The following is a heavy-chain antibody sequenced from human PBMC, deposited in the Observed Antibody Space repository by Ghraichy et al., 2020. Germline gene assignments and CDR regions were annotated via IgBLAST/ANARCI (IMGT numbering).Heavy chain of an antibody. Sequence: SETLSLTCTVSGGSISSGGYYWSWIRQHPGKGLEWIGYIYYSGSTYYNPSLKSRVTISVDTSKNQFSLKLSSVTAADTAVYYCARAELLWFGETLNWFDPWGQGTLVTVSS. CDR2: IYYSGST. CDR1: GGSISSGGYY. J-gene: IGHJ5*02. D-gene: IGHD3-10*01. CDR3: ARAELLWFGETLNWFDP. V-gene: IGHV4-31*03.